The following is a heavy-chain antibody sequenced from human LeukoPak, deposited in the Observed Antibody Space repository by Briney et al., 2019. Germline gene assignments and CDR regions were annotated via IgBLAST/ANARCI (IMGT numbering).Heavy chain of an antibody. CDR2: ISWNRGSI. V-gene: IGHV3-9*01. CDR1: GFTLDDYA. J-gene: IGHJ4*02. CDR3: AKGVEVVPAAAHYFDY. D-gene: IGHD2-2*01. Sequence: PGGSLRLSCAASGFTLDDYAMHWVRHAPGKGREGVSGISWNRGSIIYADCVKGRFNISRDTATHSLYLQMNSLRAEDTALYYCAKGVEVVPAAAHYFDYWGQGTLVTVSS.